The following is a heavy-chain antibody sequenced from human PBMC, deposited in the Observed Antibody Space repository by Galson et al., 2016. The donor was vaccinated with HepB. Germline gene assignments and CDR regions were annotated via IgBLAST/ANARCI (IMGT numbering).Heavy chain of an antibody. Sequence: SLRLSCAASGFTVSSNHMTWVRQAPGKGLEWVSVIYSGGSTYYADSVKGRFTISRDNSENTLYLQMNSLRAEDTAVYYCARVSDGYNTAPVDYWGQGTLVTVSS. CDR2: IYSGGST. J-gene: IGHJ4*02. CDR1: GFTVSSNH. V-gene: IGHV3-66*01. CDR3: ARVSDGYNTAPVDY. D-gene: IGHD5-24*01.